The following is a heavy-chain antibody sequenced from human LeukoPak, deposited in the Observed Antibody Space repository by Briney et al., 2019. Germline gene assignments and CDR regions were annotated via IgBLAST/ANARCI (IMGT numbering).Heavy chain of an antibody. CDR2: INPNSGGT. CDR3: ARLKLGATTRTGCFDY. J-gene: IGHJ4*02. V-gene: IGHV1-2*02. CDR1: GYTFTGYY. D-gene: IGHD1-26*01. Sequence: ASVKVSCMASGYTFTGYYMHWVRQAPGQGLEWMGWINPNSGGTNYAQKFQGRVTMTRDTSISTAYMDLSRLRSDDTAVYYCARLKLGATTRTGCFDYWGQGTLVTVSS.